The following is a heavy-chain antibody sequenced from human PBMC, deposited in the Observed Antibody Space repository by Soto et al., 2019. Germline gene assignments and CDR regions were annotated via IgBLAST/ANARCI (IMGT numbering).Heavy chain of an antibody. Sequence: QVQLVESGGGVVQPGRSLRLSCAASGFTFSSYGMHWVRQAPGKGLEWVAVISYDGSNKYYADSVKGRFTISRDNSKTTLYLQMNSLRAEDTAVYYCAKGRPRYGSGTNYYGMDVWGQGTTVTVSS. D-gene: IGHD3-10*01. CDR3: AKGRPRYGSGTNYYGMDV. CDR1: GFTFSSYG. CDR2: ISYDGSNK. V-gene: IGHV3-30*18. J-gene: IGHJ6*02.